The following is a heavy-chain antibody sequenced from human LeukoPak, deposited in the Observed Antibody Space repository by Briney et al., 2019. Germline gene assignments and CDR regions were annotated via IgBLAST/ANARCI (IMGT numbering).Heavy chain of an antibody. Sequence: GRSLRLSCAATGLPFSSFAMHWVRQAPGKGLEWVAVISYDGSNKYYADSVKGRFTISRDNSKNTLYLQMNSLRAEDTAVYYCARDGKRWLTNGWFDYWGQGTLVTVSS. D-gene: IGHD5-12*01. CDR3: ARDGKRWLTNGWFDY. V-gene: IGHV3-30-3*01. J-gene: IGHJ4*02. CDR2: ISYDGSNK. CDR1: GLPFSSFA.